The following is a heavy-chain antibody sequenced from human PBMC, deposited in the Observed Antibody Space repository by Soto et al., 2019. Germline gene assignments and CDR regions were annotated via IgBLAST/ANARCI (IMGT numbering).Heavy chain of an antibody. V-gene: IGHV1-3*01. Sequence: ASVKVSCKASGGTFSSYAISWVRQAPGQGLEWMGWINAGNGNTKYSQKFQGRVTITRDTSASTAYMELSSLRSEDTAVYYCARVAAAAGTYYWYFDLWGRGTLVTVSS. CDR2: INAGNGNT. CDR3: ARVAAAAGTYYWYFDL. J-gene: IGHJ2*01. CDR1: GGTFSSYA. D-gene: IGHD6-13*01.